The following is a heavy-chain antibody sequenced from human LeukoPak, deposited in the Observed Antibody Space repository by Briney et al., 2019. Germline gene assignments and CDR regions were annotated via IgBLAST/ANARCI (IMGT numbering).Heavy chain of an antibody. J-gene: IGHJ4*02. CDR2: IKQDGSEK. Sequence: GGSLRLSCAASGFTFSSYWMSWVRQAPGKGLEWVANIKQDGSEKYYVDSVKGRFTISRDNAKNSLYLQMNSLRAEDTAVYYCARAGASYYDSSGYPWYFDYWGQGTLVTVSS. CDR1: GFTFSSYW. D-gene: IGHD3-22*01. CDR3: ARAGASYYDSSGYPWYFDY. V-gene: IGHV3-7*01.